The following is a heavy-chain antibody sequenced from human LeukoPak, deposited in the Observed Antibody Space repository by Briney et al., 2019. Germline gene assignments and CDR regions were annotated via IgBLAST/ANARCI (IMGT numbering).Heavy chain of an antibody. V-gene: IGHV3-23*01. CDR2: ISGSGGST. Sequence: PGGSLRLSCAASGFXFSSYAISWVRQAPGKGLEWVSAISGSGGSTYYADSVKGRFTISRDNSKNTLYLQMNSLRTEDTAVYYCAKAHSSGWPYFDYWGQGTLVTVSS. D-gene: IGHD6-19*01. J-gene: IGHJ4*02. CDR1: GFXFSSYA. CDR3: AKAHSSGWPYFDY.